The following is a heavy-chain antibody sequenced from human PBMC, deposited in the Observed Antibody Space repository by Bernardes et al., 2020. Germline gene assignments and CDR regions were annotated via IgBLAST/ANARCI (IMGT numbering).Heavy chain of an antibody. CDR1: GGSVSSGSYY. CDR3: ARDSDYTI. D-gene: IGHD3-3*01. CDR2: IYYSGST. J-gene: IGHJ4*02. V-gene: IGHV4-61*01. Sequence: SETLSLTCTVSGGSVSSGSYYWSWIRQPPGKGLEWIGYIYYSGSTNYNPSLKSRVTISVDTSKNQFSLKLSSVTAADTAVYYCARDSDYTIWGQGTLVTVSS.